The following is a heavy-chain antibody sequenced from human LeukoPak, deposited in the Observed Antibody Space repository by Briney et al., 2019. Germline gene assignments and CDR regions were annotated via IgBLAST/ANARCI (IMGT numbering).Heavy chain of an antibody. Sequence: ASVKVSCKASGYTFTGYYMHWVRQAPGQGREWMGRINPNSGGTNYAQKFKGRVTMTRDTSISTAYMELSRLRSDDTAVYYCARDGVCGGDCYLPYYMDVWGKGTTVTVSS. D-gene: IGHD2-21*02. CDR3: ARDGVCGGDCYLPYYMDV. CDR2: INPNSGGT. V-gene: IGHV1-2*06. J-gene: IGHJ6*03. CDR1: GYTFTGYY.